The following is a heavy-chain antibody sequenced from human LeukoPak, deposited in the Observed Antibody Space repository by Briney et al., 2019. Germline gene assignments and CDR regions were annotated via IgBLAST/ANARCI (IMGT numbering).Heavy chain of an antibody. D-gene: IGHD6-13*01. Sequence: GGSLRLSCAAYGFTFSTYWMTWVRQAPGKGLEWVANIKEDGSEKYYVDSVRGRFTISRDNAKYSLYLHMNSLRAEDTAVYYCARVHHSSSWGTDDCWGQGTLVTVSS. V-gene: IGHV3-7*01. J-gene: IGHJ4*02. CDR3: ARVHHSSSWGTDDC. CDR1: GFTFSTYW. CDR2: IKEDGSEK.